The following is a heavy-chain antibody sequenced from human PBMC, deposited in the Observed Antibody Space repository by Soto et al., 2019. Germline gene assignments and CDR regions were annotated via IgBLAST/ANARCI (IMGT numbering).Heavy chain of an antibody. CDR2: INTANGNT. CDR3: ATEYDYYGSGSKNHRFEP. Sequence: ASVKVSCKASGYTFTTYSMHWVRQAPGQRLEWLGWINTANGNTRYSQRFQGRVTMTGDTFTNTAYMELSSLRSEDTAVYYCATEYDYYGSGSKNHRFEPWGHGTLVTVPS. D-gene: IGHD3-10*01. CDR1: GYTFTTYS. J-gene: IGHJ5*02. V-gene: IGHV1-3*04.